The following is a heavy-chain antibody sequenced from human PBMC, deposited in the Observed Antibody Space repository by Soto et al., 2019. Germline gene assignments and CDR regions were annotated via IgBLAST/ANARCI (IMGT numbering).Heavy chain of an antibody. V-gene: IGHV4-4*02. Sequence: QVQLQESGPGLVKPWGTLSLTCAVSGVSISGGNVWSWVRQPPGKGLEWIGEVFDHGSTNYNPSLYRRVTMSVDKSQNDFSLNLTSVTAADTAVYYCARVLSGTKEWFDSLGQGILVTVSS. CDR1: GVSISGGNV. J-gene: IGHJ5*01. CDR3: ARVLSGTKEWFDS. D-gene: IGHD1-1*01. CDR2: VFDHGST.